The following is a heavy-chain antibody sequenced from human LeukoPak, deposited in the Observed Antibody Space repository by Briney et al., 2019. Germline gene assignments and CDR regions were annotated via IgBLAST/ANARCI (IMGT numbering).Heavy chain of an antibody. V-gene: IGHV1-2*02. CDR3: ARGYCGGDCYFFDY. CDR2: INPNSGGT. CDR1: GHTFTGYY. J-gene: IGHJ4*02. Sequence: ASVKVSCKASGHTFTGYYMHWVRQAPGQGLEWMGWINPNSGGTNYAQKFQGRVTMTRDTSISTAYMELSRLRSDDTAVYYCARGYCGGDCYFFDYWGQGTLVTVSS. D-gene: IGHD2-21*02.